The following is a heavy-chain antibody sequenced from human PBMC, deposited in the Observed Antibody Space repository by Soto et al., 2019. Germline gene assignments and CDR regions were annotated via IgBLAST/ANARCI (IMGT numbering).Heavy chain of an antibody. V-gene: IGHV4-39*01. CDR3: ARRMAARLNCFDP. CDR2: IYYSGST. J-gene: IGHJ5*02. CDR1: GGSISSSSYY. Sequence: QLQLQESGPGLVKPSETLSLTCTVSGGSISSSSYYWGWIRQPPGKGLEWIGSIYYSGSTYYNPSLKSRVTISVDTSKNQFSLKLSSVTAADTAVYYCARRMAARLNCFDPWGQGTLVTVSS. D-gene: IGHD6-6*01.